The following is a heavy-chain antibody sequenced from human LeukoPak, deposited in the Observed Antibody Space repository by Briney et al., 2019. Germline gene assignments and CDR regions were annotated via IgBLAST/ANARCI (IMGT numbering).Heavy chain of an antibody. CDR1: GGSISSYY. V-gene: IGHV4-59*06. Sequence: SETLSLTCTVSGGSISSYYWSWIRQPPGKGLEWIGYIYYSGSTYYNPSLKSRVTISVDTSKNQFSLKLSSVTAADTAVYYCARVGEYGSGSYYPPFDPWGQGTLVTVSS. D-gene: IGHD3-10*01. CDR2: IYYSGST. CDR3: ARVGEYGSGSYYPPFDP. J-gene: IGHJ5*02.